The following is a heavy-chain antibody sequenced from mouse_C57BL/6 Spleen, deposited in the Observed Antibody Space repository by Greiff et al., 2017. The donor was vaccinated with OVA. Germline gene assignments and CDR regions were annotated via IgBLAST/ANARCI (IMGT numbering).Heavy chain of an antibody. V-gene: IGHV1-69*01. Sequence: QVQLQQPGAELVMPGASVKLSCKASGYTFTSYWMHWVKQRPGQGLEWIGEIDPSDSYTNYNQKFKGKSTLTVDKSSSTAYMQLSSLTSEDSAVYYCARRQRGTVVEDAMDYWGQGTSVTVSS. CDR3: ARRQRGTVVEDAMDY. J-gene: IGHJ4*01. CDR1: GYTFTSYW. D-gene: IGHD1-1*01. CDR2: IDPSDSYT.